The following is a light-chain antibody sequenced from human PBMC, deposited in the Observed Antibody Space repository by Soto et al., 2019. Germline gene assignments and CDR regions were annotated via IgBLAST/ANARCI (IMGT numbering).Light chain of an antibody. V-gene: IGKV1-39*01. CDR3: QQSYSTPPLS. CDR2: AAS. Sequence: DIQMTQSPASLSSSVGDRVTITGRASENIAACLNWYQQKPGEAPKLLIYAASRLQSGVPSRFSGSGSGTDFTLTISNLQPEDFATYYCQQSYSTPPLSFGGGTKVEI. J-gene: IGKJ4*01. CDR1: ENIAAC.